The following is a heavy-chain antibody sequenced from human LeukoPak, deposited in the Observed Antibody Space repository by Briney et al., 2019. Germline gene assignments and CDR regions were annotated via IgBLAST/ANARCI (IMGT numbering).Heavy chain of an antibody. J-gene: IGHJ4*02. V-gene: IGHV1-8*03. CDR1: GYTFTSYD. D-gene: IGHD3-22*01. CDR2: MNPNSGNT. Sequence: GASVKVSCKASGYTFTSYDINWLRQATGQGLEWMGWMNPNSGNTGYAQKFQGIVTITRNTSISTAYMELSSLRSEGTAVYYCARGRPSYYYDSSGYNPFDYWGQGTLVTVSS. CDR3: ARGRPSYYYDSSGYNPFDY.